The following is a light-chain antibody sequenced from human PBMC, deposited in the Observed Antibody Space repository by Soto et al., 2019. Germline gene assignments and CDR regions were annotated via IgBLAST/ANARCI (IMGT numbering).Light chain of an antibody. CDR2: EVN. V-gene: IGLV2-8*01. CDR3: NSYVTSNVVV. CDR1: RDDVGGYNY. J-gene: IGLJ2*01. Sequence: HSGLTQPPSASGSPGQAVTISCTGTRDDVGGYNYVSWYQQHPGKAPKLIIYEVNKRPSGVPARFSGSKSGNTASLTVSGLQAEDEAVYYCNSYVTSNVVVFGGGTKLTVL.